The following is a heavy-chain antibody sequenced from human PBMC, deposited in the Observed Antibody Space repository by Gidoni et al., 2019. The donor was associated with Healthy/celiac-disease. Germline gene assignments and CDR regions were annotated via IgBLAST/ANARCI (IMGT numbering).Heavy chain of an antibody. CDR3: ARGPGSSSGWYGERDWFDP. J-gene: IGHJ5*02. Sequence: QVQLVQSGAEVKKPGASVKVYCKASGYTLTGDDMHWVRQAPGQGLEWMGRINPNSGGTNYAQKFQGRVTMTRDTSISTAYMELSRLRSDDTAVYYCARGPGSSSGWYGERDWFDPWGQGTLVTVSS. D-gene: IGHD6-19*01. CDR1: GYTLTGDD. CDR2: INPNSGGT. V-gene: IGHV1-2*06.